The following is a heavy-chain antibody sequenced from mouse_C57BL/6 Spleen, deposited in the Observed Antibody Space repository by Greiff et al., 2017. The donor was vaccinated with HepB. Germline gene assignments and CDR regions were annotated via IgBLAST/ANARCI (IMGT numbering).Heavy chain of an antibody. V-gene: IGHV5-17*01. CDR2: ISSGSSTI. CDR1: GFNFSDYG. CDR3: ARNYGSSYWYFDV. Sequence: EVKLVESGGGLVKPGGSLKLSCAASGFNFSDYGMHWVRQAPEKGLEWVAYISSGSSTIYYADTVKGRFTISRDNAKNTLFLQMTSLRSEDTAMYYCARNYGSSYWYFDVWGTGTTVTVSS. D-gene: IGHD1-1*01. J-gene: IGHJ1*03.